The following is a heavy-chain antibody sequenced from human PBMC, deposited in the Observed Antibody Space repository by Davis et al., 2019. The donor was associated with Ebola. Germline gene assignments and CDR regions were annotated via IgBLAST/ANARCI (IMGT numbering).Heavy chain of an antibody. J-gene: IGHJ4*02. CDR2: MSGSAGNT. V-gene: IGHV3-23*01. D-gene: IGHD2-15*01. Sequence: GESLKISCAASGFTFSSYGMSWVRQAPGKGLEWVSAMSGSAGNTYYADSVKGRFTISRDDSKNTLYLQMNSLKTEDTAVYYCTTGPIVVVVVAATQPFDYWGQGTLVTVSS. CDR1: GFTFSSYG. CDR3: TTGPIVVVVVAATQPFDY.